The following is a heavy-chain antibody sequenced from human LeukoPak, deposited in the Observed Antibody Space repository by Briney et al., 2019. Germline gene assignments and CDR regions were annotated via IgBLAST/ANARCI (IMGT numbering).Heavy chain of an antibody. D-gene: IGHD4-17*01. CDR1: GFTFSSYG. CDR3: LNDLSDDYGYYYGMDV. J-gene: IGHJ6*02. Sequence: GSLRLSCAASGFTFSSYGMHWVRQAPGKGLEWVAVISYDGRNKHYADSVKGRFTLSRDNSKNTLYLQMNSLRAEDTAVYYCLNDLSDDYGYYYGMDVWGQGTTVTVSS. V-gene: IGHV3-30*18. CDR2: ISYDGRNK.